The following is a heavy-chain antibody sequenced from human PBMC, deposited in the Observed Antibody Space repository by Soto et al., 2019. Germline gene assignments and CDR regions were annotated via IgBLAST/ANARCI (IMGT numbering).Heavy chain of an antibody. CDR3: AKDWAGYCSSTSCSQDAFDI. CDR1: GFTFSSYA. J-gene: IGHJ3*02. CDR2: ISGSGGST. D-gene: IGHD2-2*01. V-gene: IGHV3-23*01. Sequence: GGSLRLSCAASGFTFSSYAMSWVRQAPGKGLEWASAISGSGGSTYYADSVKGRFTISRDNSKNTLYLQMNSLRAEDTAVYYCAKDWAGYCSSTSCSQDAFDIWGQGTMVTVSS.